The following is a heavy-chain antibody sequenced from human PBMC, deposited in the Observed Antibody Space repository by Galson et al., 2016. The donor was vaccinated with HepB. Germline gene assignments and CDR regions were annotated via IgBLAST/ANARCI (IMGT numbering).Heavy chain of an antibody. CDR3: AKVPLVFVAAVGYDAFDI. V-gene: IGHV6-1*01. CDR2: TYYRSKWHN. J-gene: IGHJ3*02. CDR1: GDSVSSDSAT. Sequence: CAISGDSVSSDSATWNWIRQSPSRGLEWLGRTYYRSKWHNDYALSVKSRISINADTSKNQISLQLNSVSPEDTAVYYCAKVPLVFVAAVGYDAFDIWGQGTLVTVSS. D-gene: IGHD3-22*01.